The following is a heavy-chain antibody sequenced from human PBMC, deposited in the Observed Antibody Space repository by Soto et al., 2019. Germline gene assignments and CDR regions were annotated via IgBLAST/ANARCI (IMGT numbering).Heavy chain of an antibody. J-gene: IGHJ6*02. Sequence: PGESLKISCKGSGYSFTSYWIGWVRQMPGKGLEWMGIIYPGDSDTRYSPSFQGQVTISADKSISTAYLQWSSLKASDTAMYYCARPPDYSSGLFSDYYYYGMDVWGQGTXVTVSS. D-gene: IGHD6-19*01. CDR3: ARPPDYSSGLFSDYYYYGMDV. V-gene: IGHV5-51*01. CDR2: IYPGDSDT. CDR1: GYSFTSYW.